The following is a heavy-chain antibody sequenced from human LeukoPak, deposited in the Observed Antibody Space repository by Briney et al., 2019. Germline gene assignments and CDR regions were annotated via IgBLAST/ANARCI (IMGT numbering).Heavy chain of an antibody. CDR1: GGSISSGSYY. D-gene: IGHD3-22*01. CDR3: ARAHYYDSSGYE. J-gene: IGHJ4*02. V-gene: IGHV4-61*02. CDR2: IYTSGST. Sequence: PSETLSLTCTVSGGSISSGSYYWSWIRQPAGKGLEWIGRIYTSGSTNYNPSLKSRVTISVDTSKNQFSLKLSSVTAADTAVYYCARAHYYDSSGYEWGQGTLVTVSS.